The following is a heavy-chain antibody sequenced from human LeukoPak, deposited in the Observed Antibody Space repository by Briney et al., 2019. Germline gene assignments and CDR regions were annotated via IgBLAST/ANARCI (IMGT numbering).Heavy chain of an antibody. CDR2: IYYSGST. D-gene: IGHD2-2*01. V-gene: IGHV4-59*01. CDR3: ARLKCISTTCPSRYVMDV. CDR1: GGSISSYY. J-gene: IGHJ6*02. Sequence: SETLSLTCSVSGGSISSYYRSWIRQPPGKGLEYIGYIYYSGSTNYNPSLKSRVTISVDTSKDQFSLNLTSVTAADTAVYYCARLKCISTTCPSRYVMDVWGQGTTVTVSS.